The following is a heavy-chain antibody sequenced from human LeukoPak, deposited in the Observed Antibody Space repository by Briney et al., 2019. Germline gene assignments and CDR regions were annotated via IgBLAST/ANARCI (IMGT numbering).Heavy chain of an antibody. Sequence: SETLSPTCAANGGSFIGYSWSWIRKPPGKGLKWFGEINHSGSTNYNPSLKSRVTISVDTSKNQFFLKLNSVTAADTAVYYCARRVAAAWGPTPFDIWGQGTMVTVSS. CDR3: ARRVAAAWGPTPFDI. J-gene: IGHJ3*02. CDR2: INHSGST. CDR1: GGSFIGYS. V-gene: IGHV4-34*01. D-gene: IGHD6-13*01.